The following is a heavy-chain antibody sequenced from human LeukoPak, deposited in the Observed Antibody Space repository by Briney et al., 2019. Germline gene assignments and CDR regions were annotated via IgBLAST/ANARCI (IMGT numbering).Heavy chain of an antibody. V-gene: IGHV3-9*01. CDR1: GFTFDDYG. J-gene: IGHJ6*02. Sequence: SVRLPCGASGFTFDDYGMHWVRHAPGRGRGGLLGMWWNSCSIVYADSVEGRFTISRDNTKSSLYMQMNSQRAEDPALYYCANGQLGRYYYYGMDGWRQGATVTVSS. CDR3: ANGQLGRYYYYGMDG. CDR2: MWWNSCSI. D-gene: IGHD3-16*01.